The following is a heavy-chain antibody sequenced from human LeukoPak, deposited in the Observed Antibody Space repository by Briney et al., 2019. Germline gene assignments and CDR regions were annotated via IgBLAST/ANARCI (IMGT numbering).Heavy chain of an antibody. CDR3: ARGTYDFWSGYYDY. CDR1: GYTFTSYG. Sequence: ASVKVSFKASGYTFTSYGSRWVRQAPGHGLVWLVWISAYNDNTNYAQKLQCRVTMTTDTSTSTAYMRLRSLRSDDTAVYYCARGTYDFWSGYYDYWGQGTLVTVSS. D-gene: IGHD3-3*01. CDR2: ISAYNDNT. J-gene: IGHJ4*02. V-gene: IGHV1-18*01.